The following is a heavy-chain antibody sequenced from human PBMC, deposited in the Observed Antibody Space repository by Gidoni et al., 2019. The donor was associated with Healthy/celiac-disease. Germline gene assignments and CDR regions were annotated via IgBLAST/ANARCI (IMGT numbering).Heavy chain of an antibody. CDR2: ISSSSSTI. D-gene: IGHD2-21*01. CDR3: ARGALWDWGGDWFDP. Sequence: EVQLVESGGGLVQPGGSLRLPCAASGFTFSSYSMNWVRQAPGKGLEWVSYISSSSSTIYYADSVKGRFTISRDNAKNSLYLQMNSLRDEDTAVYYCARGALWDWGGDWFDPWGQGTLVTVSS. V-gene: IGHV3-48*02. J-gene: IGHJ5*02. CDR1: GFTFSSYS.